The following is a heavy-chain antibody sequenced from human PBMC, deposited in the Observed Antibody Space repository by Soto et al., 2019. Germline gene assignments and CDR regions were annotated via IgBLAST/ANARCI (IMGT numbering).Heavy chain of an antibody. D-gene: IGHD2-21*02. CDR2: ISYDGSNK. Sequence: PGGSLRRSCAASGFTFSSYGMHWVRQAPGKGLEWVAVISYDGSNKYYADSVKGRFTVSRDKSKNTLYLQVNSLRAEDTAVYYCAKDKVPVVVTAPFDYWGQGTLVTVSS. CDR1: GFTFSSYG. V-gene: IGHV3-30*18. CDR3: AKDKVPVVVTAPFDY. J-gene: IGHJ4*02.